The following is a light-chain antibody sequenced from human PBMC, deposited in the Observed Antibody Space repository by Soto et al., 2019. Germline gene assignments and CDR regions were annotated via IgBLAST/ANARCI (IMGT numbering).Light chain of an antibody. J-gene: IGKJ5*01. Sequence: DIQLTQSPSFLSPSIGESVTITCRASQGIDTSLAWYQQKPGKAPKLLIYAASNFQSGVPSRFSGSGSGTHFTLTISSLQPEDFATYYCQQLHGYPITFGQGTRLEIK. CDR1: QGIDTS. CDR2: AAS. V-gene: IGKV1-9*01. CDR3: QQLHGYPIT.